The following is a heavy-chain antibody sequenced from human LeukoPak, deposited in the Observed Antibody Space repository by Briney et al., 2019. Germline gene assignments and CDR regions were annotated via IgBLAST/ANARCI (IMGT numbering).Heavy chain of an antibody. CDR1: GGSISRYY. Sequence: SDTLSLICTVSGGSISRYYWSWIRHPAGKGLEWIGRIYTSGSTNYTPSLKSRVTMSVDTSKNQFSLKLSSVTAADTAVYYCAGRLSKVMTPNDAFDYWGQVTLVTVSS. V-gene: IGHV4-4*07. CDR3: AGRLSKVMTPNDAFDY. CDR2: IYTSGST. J-gene: IGHJ4*02. D-gene: IGHD3-16*01.